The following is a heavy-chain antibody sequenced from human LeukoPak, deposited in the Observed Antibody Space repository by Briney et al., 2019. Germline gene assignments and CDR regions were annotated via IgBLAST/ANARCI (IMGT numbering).Heavy chain of an antibody. Sequence: ASVKVSCKASGYTFTGYYMHWVRQAPGQGLEWIGWINPNSGGTNYAQKFQGRVTMTRDTSISTAYMELSRLRSDDTAMYYCARVPALLLWFGEFDYWGQGTLVTVSS. CDR3: ARVPALLLWFGEFDY. J-gene: IGHJ4*02. CDR2: INPNSGGT. CDR1: GYTFTGYY. D-gene: IGHD3-10*01. V-gene: IGHV1-2*02.